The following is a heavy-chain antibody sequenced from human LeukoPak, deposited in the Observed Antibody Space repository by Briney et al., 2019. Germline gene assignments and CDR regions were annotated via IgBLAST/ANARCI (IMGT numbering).Heavy chain of an antibody. CDR2: IYPGDSDT. D-gene: IGHD3-10*01. V-gene: IGHV5-51*01. CDR3: ARSSGSGSYSDWFDP. J-gene: IGHJ5*02. CDR1: GYSFTNYW. Sequence: LGESLKISCKGSGYSFTNYWIAWVRQMPGKGLEWMGIIYPGDSDTRYSPSFQGQVTISADKSISTAYLQWNSLKASDTAMYYCARSSGSGSYSDWFDPWGQGTLVTVSS.